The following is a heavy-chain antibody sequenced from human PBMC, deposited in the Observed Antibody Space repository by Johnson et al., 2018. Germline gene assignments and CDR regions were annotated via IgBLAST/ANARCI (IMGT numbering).Heavy chain of an antibody. V-gene: IGHV3-74*01. CDR1: EFTFSPYW. CDR3: TTLPDERETFDT. Sequence: VQLQESGGGLVQPGGSLRLSCVASEFTFSPYWMHWVRQAPGKGLVWVSHINGDGTTTIYADSVKGRLTISRDNSKNTLYRQMNSLKTEDTAVYYCTTLPDERETFDTWGQGTKVTVSS. CDR2: INGDGTTT. D-gene: IGHD1-1*01. J-gene: IGHJ3*02.